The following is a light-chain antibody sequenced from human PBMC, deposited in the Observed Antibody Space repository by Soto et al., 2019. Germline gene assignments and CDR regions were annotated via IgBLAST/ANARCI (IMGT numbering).Light chain of an antibody. CDR1: QDVSNH. CDR2: EAS. CDR3: QQFHNFPLT. Sequence: DIQMTQSSSSLSASIGDRVIITCQASQDVSNHLNWYQQKSGRAPKLLIYEASNLETGVPSRFSGSGSGTDFSLTIAGLQPEDIATYFCQQFHNFPLTFGPGTKVDFK. V-gene: IGKV1-33*01. J-gene: IGKJ3*01.